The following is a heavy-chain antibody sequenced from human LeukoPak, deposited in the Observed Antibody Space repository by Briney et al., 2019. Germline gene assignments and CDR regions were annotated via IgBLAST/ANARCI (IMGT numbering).Heavy chain of an antibody. CDR2: TYYRSKWYN. CDR3: ARAILPIVVVPAAHNYYFDY. Sequence: SQTLSLTCAISGDSVSSNSAAWNWIRQSPSRGLEWLGGTYYRSKWYNDYAVSVKSRITINPDTSKNQFSLQLNSVTPEDTAVYYCARAILPIVVVPAAHNYYFDYWGQGTLVTVSS. CDR1: GDSVSSNSAA. J-gene: IGHJ4*02. V-gene: IGHV6-1*01. D-gene: IGHD2-2*01.